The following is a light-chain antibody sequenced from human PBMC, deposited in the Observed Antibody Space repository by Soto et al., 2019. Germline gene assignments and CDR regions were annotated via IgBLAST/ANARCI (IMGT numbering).Light chain of an antibody. J-gene: IGKJ1*01. V-gene: IGKV1-5*01. CDR3: QQYNSSRG. Sequence: DIQMTQSPSTLSASVGDRVTITCRASQSISSWLAWYQQKPGKAPKLLIYDASSLESGVPSRFSGSGSGTEFTLTISSLQPDDFATYYCQQYNSSRGFGQGT. CDR2: DAS. CDR1: QSISSW.